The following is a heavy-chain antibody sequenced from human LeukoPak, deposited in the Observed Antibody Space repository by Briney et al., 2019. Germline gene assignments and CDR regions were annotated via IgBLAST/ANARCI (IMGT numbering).Heavy chain of an antibody. CDR2: IRSKAYGGTT. V-gene: IGHV3-49*04. CDR1: GFTFGDYA. D-gene: IGHD5-24*01. Sequence: AGGSLRLSCTASGFTFGDYAMSWVRQAPGKGLEWVGFIRSKAYGGTTEYAASVKGRFTISRDDSKSIAYLQMNSLKTEDTAVYYCTRGVEMATVLIDYWGQGTLVTVSS. CDR3: TRGVEMATVLIDY. J-gene: IGHJ4*02.